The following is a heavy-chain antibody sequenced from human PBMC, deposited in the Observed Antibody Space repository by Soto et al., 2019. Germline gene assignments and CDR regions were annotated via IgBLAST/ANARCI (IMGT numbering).Heavy chain of an antibody. CDR1: GGTFRNYA. D-gene: IGHD4-17*01. J-gene: IGHJ4*02. CDR3: ALRGLRRKRMDY. V-gene: IGHV1-69*12. CDR2: ITPIFGTA. Sequence: QVQLVQSGAEVKKPGSSVKVSCRASGGTFRNYAISWVQQAPGQGLEWMGGITPIFGTANYAQRFQGRVTIIADESTSTAYMELSSLRSDDTAMYYCALRGLRRKRMDYWGQGTLVTVSS.